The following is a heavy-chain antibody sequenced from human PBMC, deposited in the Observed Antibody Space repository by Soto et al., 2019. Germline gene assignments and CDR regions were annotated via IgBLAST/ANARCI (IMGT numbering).Heavy chain of an antibody. CDR3: ASRRNYGYYYYYMDV. J-gene: IGHJ6*03. CDR2: IIPIFGTA. CDR1: GGTFSSYA. Sequence: ASVKVSCKASGGTFSSYAISWVRQAPGQGLEWMGGIIPIFGTANYAQKFQGRVTITADESTSTAYMELSSLRSEDTAVYYCASRRNYGYYYYYMDVWGKGTTVTVSS. D-gene: IGHD1-7*01. V-gene: IGHV1-69*13.